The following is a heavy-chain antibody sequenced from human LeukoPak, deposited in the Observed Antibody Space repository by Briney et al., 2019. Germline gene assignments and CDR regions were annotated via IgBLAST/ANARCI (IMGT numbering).Heavy chain of an antibody. Sequence: GGSLRLSCEASGFTFSSHAMSWVRQAPGKGLEWVSVISGSGDSTYYADSVEGRCTISRDNSKDALYLQMNSLRAEDTAVYYCARVGYSGYDYDYWGQGTLVTVSS. CDR1: GFTFSSHA. CDR2: ISGSGDST. J-gene: IGHJ4*02. V-gene: IGHV3-23*01. CDR3: ARVGYSGYDYDY. D-gene: IGHD5-12*01.